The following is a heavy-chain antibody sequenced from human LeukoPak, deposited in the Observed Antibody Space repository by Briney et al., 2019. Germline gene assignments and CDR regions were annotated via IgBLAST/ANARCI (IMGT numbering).Heavy chain of an antibody. D-gene: IGHD2-15*01. J-gene: IGHJ6*02. Sequence: PSETLSLTCTVSGAPITRYYWSWIRQPPGKGLEWIGYIYYTGSANYNPSLKSRVSISVDTSKNQFSLRLSSVTAADTAVYYCARPAGLPPFAMDVWGQGTTVTVSS. CDR1: GAPITRYY. V-gene: IGHV4-59*08. CDR2: IYYTGSA. CDR3: ARPAGLPPFAMDV.